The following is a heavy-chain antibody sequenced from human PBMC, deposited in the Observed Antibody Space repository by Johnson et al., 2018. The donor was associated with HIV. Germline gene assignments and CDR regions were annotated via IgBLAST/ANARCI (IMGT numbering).Heavy chain of an antibody. CDR1: GFTFGSYA. V-gene: IGHV3-30*04. CDR3: ARVRRSGWFDNDAFDI. CDR2: ISYDGNNK. Sequence: QVQLVESGGGLVQPGGSLRLSCAASGFTFGSYALHWVRQAPGKGLEWVALISYDGNNKYYTDSVKGRFTISRDNSKNTLFLLMSSLRADDTAVYYCARVRRSGWFDNDAFDIWGQGTMVTVSS. D-gene: IGHD6-19*01. J-gene: IGHJ3*02.